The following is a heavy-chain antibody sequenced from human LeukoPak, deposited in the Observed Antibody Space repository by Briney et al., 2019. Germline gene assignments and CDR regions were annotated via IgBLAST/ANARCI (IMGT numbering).Heavy chain of an antibody. J-gene: IGHJ5*02. D-gene: IGHD6-6*01. CDR2: INPNPNSGVT. CDR3: ARAPEYSTAWPYKNWFDP. CDR1: GYAFTGSY. V-gene: IGHV1-2*02. Sequence: ASVKVSCKASGYAFTGSYVHWVRQAPGQGLEWMGWINPNPNSGVTNYAQKFRGRVTMARDTSISTAYMELSRLTSDDTAVYYCARAPEYSTAWPYKNWFDPWGQGTLVTVSS.